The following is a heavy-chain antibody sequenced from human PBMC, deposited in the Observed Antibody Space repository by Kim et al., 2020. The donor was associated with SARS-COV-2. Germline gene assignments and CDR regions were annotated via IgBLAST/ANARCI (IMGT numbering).Heavy chain of an antibody. CDR3: AKDSRITITSDGMDV. V-gene: IGHV3-43*01. CDR1: GFTFDDYT. CDR2: ISWDGGST. J-gene: IGHJ6*02. Sequence: GGSLRLSCAASGFTFDDYTMHWVRQAPGKGLEWVSLISWDGGSTYYADSVKGRFTISRDNSKNSLYLQMNSLSTEDTALYYCAKDSRITITSDGMDVWG. D-gene: IGHD3-10*01.